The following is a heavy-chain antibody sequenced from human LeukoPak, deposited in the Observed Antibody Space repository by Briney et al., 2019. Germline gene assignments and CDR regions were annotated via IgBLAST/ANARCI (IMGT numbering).Heavy chain of an antibody. CDR2: ISYDGNSA. V-gene: IGHV3-30-3*01. CDR3: AKDEALIAVAGLDY. J-gene: IGHJ4*02. CDR1: GVTLSTYA. D-gene: IGHD6-19*01. Sequence: GGSLRLSCAASGVTLSTYAMHWGRHPPRKGLEWVAVISYDGNSASYTDSVKGRFTISRDNSKNTLYLQMNSLRPEDTAVYYCAKDEALIAVAGLDYWGQGTLVTVSS.